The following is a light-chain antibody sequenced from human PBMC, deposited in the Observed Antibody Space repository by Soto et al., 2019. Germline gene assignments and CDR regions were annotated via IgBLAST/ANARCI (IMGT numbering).Light chain of an antibody. CDR1: HDINMY. CDR3: PQFDTLSVT. Sequence: DSQMTHSPSSLSASVGDRVTITCQASHDINMYLNWFQQKPGKDPELLSYDASNLEAGVPSRFSASGSGTDLTFTITRLQPEDIATYYCPQFDTLSVTFGVGTKVAIK. CDR2: DAS. J-gene: IGKJ4*01. V-gene: IGKV1-33*01.